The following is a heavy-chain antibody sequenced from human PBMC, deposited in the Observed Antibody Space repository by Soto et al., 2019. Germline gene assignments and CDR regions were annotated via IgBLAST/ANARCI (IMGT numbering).Heavy chain of an antibody. J-gene: IGHJ4*02. V-gene: IGHV3-48*01. CDR3: ARMTSSLIPGR. Sequence: PGGSLRLSCVGSGFAFSNYSMNWVRQAPGKGLEWVSYIRSSGSPTYYAGSVKGRFTISRDNAKKSLYLQMNSLRAEDTAVYYCARMTSSLIPGRWGKGTLVTVSS. D-gene: IGHD2-2*01. CDR1: GFAFSNYS. CDR2: IRSSGSPT.